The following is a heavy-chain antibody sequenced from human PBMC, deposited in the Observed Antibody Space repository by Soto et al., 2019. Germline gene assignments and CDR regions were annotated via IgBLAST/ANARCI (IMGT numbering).Heavy chain of an antibody. CDR2: INTDGSDT. J-gene: IGHJ5*02. CDR3: VRGAAVTIGRFWS. CDR1: GFTFSSHW. D-gene: IGHD3-3*01. V-gene: IGHV3-74*01. Sequence: EVQLVESGGGLVQPGGSLTLSCAASGFTFSSHWMHWVRQAPGKGLVCVSRINTDGSDTTYADSVKGRFTISRDNAKNTLYLQVHSLRAEDTAVYYCVRGAAVTIGRFWSWGQGSLVTVSS.